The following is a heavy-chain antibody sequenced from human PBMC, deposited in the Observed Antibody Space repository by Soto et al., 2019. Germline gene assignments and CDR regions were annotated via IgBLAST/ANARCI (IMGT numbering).Heavy chain of an antibody. D-gene: IGHD2-2*01. CDR2: ISSSGSTI. CDR1: GFTFSDYY. J-gene: IGHJ3*02. CDR3: ARDFLVVPAATPVCAFDI. V-gene: IGHV3-11*01. Sequence: GGSLRLSCAASGFTFSDYYMSWIRQAPGKGLEWVSYISSSGSTIYYADSVKGRFTISRDNAKNSLYLQMNSLRAEDTAVYYCARDFLVVPAATPVCAFDIWGQGTMVTVSS.